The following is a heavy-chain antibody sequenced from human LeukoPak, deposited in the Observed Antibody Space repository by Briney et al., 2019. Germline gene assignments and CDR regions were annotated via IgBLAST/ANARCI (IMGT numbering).Heavy chain of an antibody. D-gene: IGHD2-2*01. CDR3: ARGGSSHNNWFDP. CDR2: ISGSGGST. CDR1: GLTFSSYG. J-gene: IGHJ5*02. V-gene: IGHV3-23*01. Sequence: GGSLRLSCAASGLTFSSYGMSWVRQAPGKGLEWVSAISGSGGSTYYADSVKGRFTISRDNSKNTLYLQMNSLRAEDTAVYYCARGGSSHNNWFDPWGQGTLVTVSS.